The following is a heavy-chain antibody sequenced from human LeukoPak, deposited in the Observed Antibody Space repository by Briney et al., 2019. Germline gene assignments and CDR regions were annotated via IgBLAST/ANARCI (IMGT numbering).Heavy chain of an antibody. Sequence: SETLSLTCTVSGGSISSGSYYWSWIRQPAGKGLEWIGRIYTSGSTNYNPSLKSRVTISVDTSKNQFSLKLSSVTAADTAVYYCARARDYYDSSGYYYWGQGTLVTVSS. CDR3: ARARDYYDSSGYYY. CDR1: GGSISSGSYY. J-gene: IGHJ4*02. CDR2: IYTSGST. D-gene: IGHD3-22*01. V-gene: IGHV4-61*02.